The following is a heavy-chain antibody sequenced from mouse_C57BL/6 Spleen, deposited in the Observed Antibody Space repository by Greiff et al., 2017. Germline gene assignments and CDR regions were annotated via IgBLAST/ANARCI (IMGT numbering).Heavy chain of an antibody. V-gene: IGHV1-50*01. CDR1: GYTFTSYW. Sequence: QVQLQQPGAELVKPGASVKLSCKASGYTFTSYWMQWVKQRPGQGLEWIGEIDPADGNTNYNHKFKGKATLTVDTSSSTAYMQLSSLTSEDSAVYYCARKLREFAYWGQGTLVTVSA. D-gene: IGHD1-1*01. CDR2: IDPADGNT. CDR3: ARKLREFAY. J-gene: IGHJ3*01.